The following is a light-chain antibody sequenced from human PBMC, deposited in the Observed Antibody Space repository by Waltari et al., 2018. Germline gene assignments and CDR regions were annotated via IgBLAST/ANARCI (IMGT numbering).Light chain of an antibody. V-gene: IGLV8-61*01. J-gene: IGLJ2*01. Sequence: QTVVTQEPSLSVSPGGTVPLTSPLSPGVISTTSTLRWYRHTPGQAPRTLIYKINSRSAGVPDRFSGSFLGNKAALTITGAQADDESDYYCLMYMGSGIWVFGGGTKVTVL. CDR3: LMYMGSGIWV. CDR2: KIN. CDR1: PGVISTTST.